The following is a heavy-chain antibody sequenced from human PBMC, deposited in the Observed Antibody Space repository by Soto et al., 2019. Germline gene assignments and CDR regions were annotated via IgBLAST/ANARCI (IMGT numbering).Heavy chain of an antibody. CDR1: VGSISSYY. D-gene: IGHD6-6*01. Sequence: SETLSLTCTVSVGSISSYYWSWIRQPPGKGLEWIGYIYYSGSTNYNPSLKSRVTISVDTSKNQFSLKLSSVTAADTAVYYCARVTAARPTNWFDPWGQGTLVTVSS. CDR2: IYYSGST. V-gene: IGHV4-59*01. CDR3: ARVTAARPTNWFDP. J-gene: IGHJ5*02.